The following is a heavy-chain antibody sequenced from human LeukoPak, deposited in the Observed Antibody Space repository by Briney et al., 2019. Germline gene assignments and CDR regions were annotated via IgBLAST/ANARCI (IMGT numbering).Heavy chain of an antibody. J-gene: IGHJ4*02. CDR3: ARFVGYSSGLADY. V-gene: IGHV4-28*01. CDR2: IYYSGST. D-gene: IGHD6-19*01. CDR1: GYSISSSNW. Sequence: SDTLSLTCAVSGYSISSSNWWGWLRQPPGKGLEWIGYIYYSGSTYYNPSLKRRVTMSVDTSKNQFSLKLRSVTAVDTAVNYCARFVGYSSGLADYWGQGNLVTVSS.